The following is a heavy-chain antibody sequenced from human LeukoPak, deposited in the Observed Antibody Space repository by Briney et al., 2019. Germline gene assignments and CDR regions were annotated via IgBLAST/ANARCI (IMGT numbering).Heavy chain of an antibody. D-gene: IGHD5-12*01. Sequence: APVKVSCKASGYTFTGYYMHWVRQAPGQGLEWMGWINPNSGVTNSAQKFQGRVTMTRDTSITTAYMELGRLKSDDTAVYYCTRLRGPVWATDYYFDYWGQGTLVTVSS. CDR3: TRLRGPVWATDYYFDY. CDR2: INPNSGVT. V-gene: IGHV1-2*02. J-gene: IGHJ4*02. CDR1: GYTFTGYY.